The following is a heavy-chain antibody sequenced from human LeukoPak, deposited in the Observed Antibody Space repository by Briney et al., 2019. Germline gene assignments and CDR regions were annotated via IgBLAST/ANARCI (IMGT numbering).Heavy chain of an antibody. CDR3: ATGSGWTPYYFDY. J-gene: IGHJ4*02. CDR2: ISSSSSYI. V-gene: IGHV3-21*01. Sequence: GGSLRLSCAASGFTLSSYSMNWVRQAPGKGLEWVSSISSSSSYIYYADSVKGRFTISRDNAKNSLYLQMNSLRAEDTAVYYCATGSGWTPYYFDYWGQGTLVTVSS. D-gene: IGHD6-19*01. CDR1: GFTLSSYS.